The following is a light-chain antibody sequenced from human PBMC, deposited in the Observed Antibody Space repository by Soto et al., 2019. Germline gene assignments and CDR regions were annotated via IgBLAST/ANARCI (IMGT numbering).Light chain of an antibody. CDR3: QQYNSYPYT. V-gene: IGKV1-5*03. Sequence: DIQMTQSPSTLSASVGDRVTITCRASQSISSWLAWYQQKPGKAPKLLIYKASSLESGVPSRFSGSGSGTEFTLTISSLQPDDFATYFCQQYNSYPYTFGQGTKLEIK. CDR1: QSISSW. CDR2: KAS. J-gene: IGKJ2*01.